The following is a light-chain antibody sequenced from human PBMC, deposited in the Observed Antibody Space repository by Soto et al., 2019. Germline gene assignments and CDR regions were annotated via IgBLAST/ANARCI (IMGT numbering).Light chain of an antibody. CDR3: QQYNSYPYT. V-gene: IGKV1-5*03. Sequence: DIQMTQSPSTLSASVGDRVTITCRASQSISSWLAWYQQKPGKAPKLLIYKASSLESGVPSRFSGSGSGTEFTLTISSLQPDDFATYFCQQYNSYPYTFGQGTKLEIK. CDR1: QSISSW. CDR2: KAS. J-gene: IGKJ2*01.